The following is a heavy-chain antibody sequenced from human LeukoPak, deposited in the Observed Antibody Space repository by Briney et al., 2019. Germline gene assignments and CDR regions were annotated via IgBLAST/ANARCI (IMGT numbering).Heavy chain of an antibody. V-gene: IGHV3-73*01. CDR2: IRSKANSYAT. CDR1: GFTFSDSA. D-gene: IGHD3-22*01. CDR3: TRRGNDSRVDY. J-gene: IGHJ4*02. Sequence: AGGSLRPSCAASGFTFSDSAMHWVRQASGKGLEWVGRIRSKANSYATAYAASVKGRFTISRDDSKNTAYLQMNSLKTEDTAVYYCTRRGNDSRVDYWGQGTLVTVSS.